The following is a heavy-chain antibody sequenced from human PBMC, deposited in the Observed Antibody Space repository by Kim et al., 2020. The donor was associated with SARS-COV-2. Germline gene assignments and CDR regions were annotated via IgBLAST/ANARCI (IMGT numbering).Heavy chain of an antibody. D-gene: IGHD3-3*01. Sequence: IAHSGSANYNPSIKSRVTISADTSNNHFSLKMNSVTAADTAIYYCARYDFWSRGTLVTVSS. J-gene: IGHJ4*02. CDR3: ARYDF. V-gene: IGHV4-34*01. CDR2: IAHSGSA.